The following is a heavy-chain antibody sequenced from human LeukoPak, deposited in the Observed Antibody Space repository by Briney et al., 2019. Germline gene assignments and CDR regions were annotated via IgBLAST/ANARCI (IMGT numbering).Heavy chain of an antibody. J-gene: IGHJ3*02. CDR3: AKGISGGHYGESHAFDI. V-gene: IGHV4-30-4*01. D-gene: IGHD3-22*01. CDR1: GGSISSGDYY. CDR2: IYYSGST. Sequence: SSETLSLTCTVSGGSISSGDYYWSWIRQPPGKGLEWIGYIYYSGSTYYNPSLKSRVTISVDTSKNQFSLKLSSVTAADTAVYYCAKGISGGHYGESHAFDIWGQGTMVTVSS.